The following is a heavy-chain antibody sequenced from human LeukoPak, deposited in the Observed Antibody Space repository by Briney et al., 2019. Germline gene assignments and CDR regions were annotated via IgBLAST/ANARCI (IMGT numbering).Heavy chain of an antibody. J-gene: IGHJ4*02. V-gene: IGHV3-30*18. CDR2: ISYGGSNK. CDR3: AKDVGMIGYCSGGSCYAIDY. CDR1: GFTFSSYG. Sequence: PGGSLRLSCAASGFTFSSYGMHWVRQAPGKGLEWVADISYGGSNKFYADSVKGRFTISRDNSKNTLYLQMNSLRAEDTAVYYRAKDVGMIGYCSGGSCYAIDYWGQGTLVTVSS. D-gene: IGHD2-15*01.